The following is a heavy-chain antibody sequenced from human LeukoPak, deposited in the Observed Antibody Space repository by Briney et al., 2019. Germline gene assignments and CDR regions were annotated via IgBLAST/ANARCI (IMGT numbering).Heavy chain of an antibody. CDR1: GFTFSSYA. Sequence: GGSLRLSCAASGFTFSSYAMSWVRQAPGKGLEWVSAISGSGGSTYYADSVKGRFTISRDNSKNTLYLQMNSLRAEDTAVYYCAKGLGYCSSTSCFRYGMDVWGQGTTVTVSS. V-gene: IGHV3-23*01. CDR2: ISGSGGST. CDR3: AKGLGYCSSTSCFRYGMDV. J-gene: IGHJ6*02. D-gene: IGHD2-2*01.